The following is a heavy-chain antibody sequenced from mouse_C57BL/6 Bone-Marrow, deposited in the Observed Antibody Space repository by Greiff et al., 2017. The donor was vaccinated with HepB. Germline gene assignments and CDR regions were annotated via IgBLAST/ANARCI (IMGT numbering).Heavy chain of an antibody. CDR2: ISSGSSTI. CDR1: GFTFSDYG. Sequence: EVMLVESGGGLVKPGGSLKLSCAASGFTFSDYGMHWVRQAPEKGLEWVAYISSGSSTIYYADTVKGRFTISRDNAKNTPFLQMTMLRSKDTAMYYCARDPLYAMDYWGQGTSVTVSS. J-gene: IGHJ4*01. V-gene: IGHV5-17*01. CDR3: ARDPLYAMDY.